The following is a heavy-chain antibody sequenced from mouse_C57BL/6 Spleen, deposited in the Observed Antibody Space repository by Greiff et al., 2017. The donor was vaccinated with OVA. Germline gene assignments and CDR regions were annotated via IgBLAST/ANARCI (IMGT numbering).Heavy chain of an antibody. Sequence: VQLQQSGPELVKPGASVKMSCKASGYTFTDYNMHWVKQSHGQSLEWIGYINPNNGGTSYNQKFKGKATLTVNKSSSTAYMELRSLTSEDSAVYYCARGDYYGRSQYYFDYWGQGTTLTVSS. CDR2: INPNNGGT. V-gene: IGHV1-22*01. D-gene: IGHD1-1*01. CDR3: ARGDYYGRSQYYFDY. CDR1: GYTFTDYN. J-gene: IGHJ2*01.